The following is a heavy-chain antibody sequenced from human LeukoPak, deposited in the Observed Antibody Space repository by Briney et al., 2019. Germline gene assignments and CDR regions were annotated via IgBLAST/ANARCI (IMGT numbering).Heavy chain of an antibody. CDR1: GYTFTGYY. CDR3: ARQHGYCSSTSCDLEYYYYYMDV. D-gene: IGHD2-2*03. J-gene: IGHJ6*03. CDR2: INPNSGGT. Sequence: ASVKVSCKASGYTFTGYYMHWVRQAPGQGLEWMGWINPNSGGTNYAQKFQGRVTMTRDTSISTAYMELSRLRSDDTAVYYCARQHGYCSSTSCDLEYYYYYMDVWGKGTTVTISS. V-gene: IGHV1-2*02.